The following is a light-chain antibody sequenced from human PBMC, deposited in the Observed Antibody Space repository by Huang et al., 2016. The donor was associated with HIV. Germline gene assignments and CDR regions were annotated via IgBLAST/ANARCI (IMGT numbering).Light chain of an antibody. CDR1: KSVLYSSNNNKY. CDR3: QQYYSSPLT. V-gene: IGKV4-1*01. J-gene: IGKJ4*01. Sequence: DIVMTQSPDSLAVSLGERATINCKARKSVLYSSNNNKYLAWYQQKPGQPPKLLIYWASTRESGVPDRFSGSGSETDFTLTISSLQAEDVAVYYCQQYYSSPLTFGGGTKVEIK. CDR2: WAS.